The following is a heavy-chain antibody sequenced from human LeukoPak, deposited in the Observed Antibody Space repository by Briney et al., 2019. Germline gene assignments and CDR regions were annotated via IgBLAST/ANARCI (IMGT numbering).Heavy chain of an antibody. V-gene: IGHV3-21*01. J-gene: IGHJ4*02. CDR1: GFTFSSYS. D-gene: IGHD3-10*01. Sequence: PGGSLRLSCAASGFTFSSYSMNWVRQAPGKGLEWVSSISSSSSYIYYADSVKGRFTISRDNAKNSLYLQMNSLRAEDTAVYYCARRAWFGESFRSYYFDYWGQGTLVIVSS. CDR2: ISSSSSYI. CDR3: ARRAWFGESFRSYYFDY.